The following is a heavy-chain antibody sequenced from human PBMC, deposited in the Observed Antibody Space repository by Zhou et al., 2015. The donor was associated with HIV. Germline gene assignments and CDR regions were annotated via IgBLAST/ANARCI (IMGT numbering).Heavy chain of an antibody. CDR1: GYTFMNYG. V-gene: IGHV1-18*01. CDR3: AAERAGGGDDY. D-gene: IGHD3-16*01. Sequence: QVQLVQSGTEVKKPGASVKVACKTSGYTFMNYGINWVRQAPGQGLEWIGWITANNGYTHYAQKLQDRVTMTTDTSTSTAYMELSSLRSEDTAVYYCAAERAGGGDDYWGQGTLVTVSS. CDR2: ITANNGYT. J-gene: IGHJ4*02.